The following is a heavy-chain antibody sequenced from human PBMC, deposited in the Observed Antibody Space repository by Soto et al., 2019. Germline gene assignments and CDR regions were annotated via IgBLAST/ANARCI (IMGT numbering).Heavy chain of an antibody. V-gene: IGHV4-34*01. CDR2: INQSGST. Sequence: SETLSLTCAVYGGSFSGYYWSWIRQPPGKGLEWTGEINQSGSTNQNPSLKSRVTISVDTSKNQFSLKLRSVTAADAAVYYCARGVSLILAVQGDAPAKYYFDSWGQGTLVTVSS. D-gene: IGHD2-15*01. CDR3: ARGVSLILAVQGDAPAKYYFDS. J-gene: IGHJ4*02. CDR1: GGSFSGYY.